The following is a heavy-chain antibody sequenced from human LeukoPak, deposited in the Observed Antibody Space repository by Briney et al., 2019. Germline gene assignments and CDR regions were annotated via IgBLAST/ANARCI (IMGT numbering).Heavy chain of an antibody. CDR3: ARAPAGMDV. J-gene: IGHJ6*02. D-gene: IGHD1-14*01. CDR2: IIPILGIA. Sequence: GSSVKVSCKASGGTFSRYAISWVRQAPGQGLEWVGRIIPILGIANYTQKFQGRVTITADKSTSTAYMELSSLKSEDTAVYYCARAPAGMDVWGQGTTVTVSS. V-gene: IGHV1-69*04. CDR1: GGTFSRYA.